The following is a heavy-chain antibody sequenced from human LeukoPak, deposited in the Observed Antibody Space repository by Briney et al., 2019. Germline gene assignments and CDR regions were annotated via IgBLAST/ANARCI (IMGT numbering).Heavy chain of an antibody. Sequence: SETLSLTCTISGDSVSSGSYYWSWIRQPAGKGLEWIGHMYASGITNYSPSLRSRVTMSIDTSTHHFSLKLTSVTAADTAVYYCAREAPSYCSGGSCAQDWGQGTLVTVSS. CDR1: GDSVSSGSYY. D-gene: IGHD2-15*01. J-gene: IGHJ4*02. V-gene: IGHV4-61*09. CDR2: MYASGIT. CDR3: AREAPSYCSGGSCAQD.